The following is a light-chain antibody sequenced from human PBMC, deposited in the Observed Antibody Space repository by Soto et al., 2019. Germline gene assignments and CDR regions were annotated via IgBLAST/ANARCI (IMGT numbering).Light chain of an antibody. CDR1: QSISSSY. CDR2: GAS. Sequence: EIVLTQSPGTLSLSPGERATLACRASQSISSSYLAWYQQKPGQAPRLLIYGASSRATGIRDRFSGSGSGTDFSLTITGLEPEAVAVYYYQFFCSSRYTFGQGTKLEIK. CDR3: QFFCSSRYT. V-gene: IGKV3-20*01. J-gene: IGKJ2*01.